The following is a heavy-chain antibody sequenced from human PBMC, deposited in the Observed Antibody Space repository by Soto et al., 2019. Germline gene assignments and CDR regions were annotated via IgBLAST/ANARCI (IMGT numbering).Heavy chain of an antibody. J-gene: IGHJ4*02. CDR1: GFTVDDYA. CDR2: ISANGDNV. V-gene: IGHV3-9*01. Sequence: PGGSLRLSCVASGFTVDDYAMHWVRQAPGKGLEWVSGISANGDNVDYAVSVKGRFTVSRDNAKNSLFLQMNSLRPEDTALYYCAKDMKWGGMTTIHYFDSWGQGTQVTVSS. CDR3: AKDMKWGGMTTIHYFDS. D-gene: IGHD4-17*01.